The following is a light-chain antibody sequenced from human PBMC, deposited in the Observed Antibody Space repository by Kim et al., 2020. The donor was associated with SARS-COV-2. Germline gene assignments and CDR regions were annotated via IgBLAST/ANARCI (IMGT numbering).Light chain of an antibody. V-gene: IGKV3-11*01. CDR3: QQRTKESWT. J-gene: IGKJ1*01. CDR1: HSGRSY. Sequence: LSPGERAALSCMASHSGRSYIAGYQQKPGQAPRLVIHDASTRATGVQARFSGSGSGTDFTLTISSLEPEDVAVYYGQQRTKESWTFGQGTKVDIK. CDR2: DAS.